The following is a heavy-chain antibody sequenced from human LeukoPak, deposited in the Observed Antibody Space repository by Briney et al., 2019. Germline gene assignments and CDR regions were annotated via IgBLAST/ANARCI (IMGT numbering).Heavy chain of an antibody. CDR3: LTVDATMGVDY. Sequence: SETLSLTCTVSGAFISSYHWSWIRQPPGRGLEWIGYTHYSGTTNYNPSLRSRLTMSVDTSKNQFSLKLTSVTAADTAVYYCLTVDATMGVDYWGQGTLVTVSS. J-gene: IGHJ4*02. CDR2: THYSGTT. V-gene: IGHV4-59*08. CDR1: GAFISSYH. D-gene: IGHD5-18*01.